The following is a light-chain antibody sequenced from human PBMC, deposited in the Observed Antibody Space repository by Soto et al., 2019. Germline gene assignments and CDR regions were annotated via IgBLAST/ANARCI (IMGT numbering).Light chain of an antibody. CDR2: YDD. Sequence: QSVLTQPPSVSEAPRQRVTISCSGSSSNIGNNAVNWYQQLPGKAPKLLIYYDDLLPSGVSDRFSGSKSGTSASLAISGLQSEDEADHYCAAWDDSLNGVVVGGGTKLTVL. V-gene: IGLV1-36*01. CDR1: SSNIGNNA. CDR3: AAWDDSLNGVV. J-gene: IGLJ2*01.